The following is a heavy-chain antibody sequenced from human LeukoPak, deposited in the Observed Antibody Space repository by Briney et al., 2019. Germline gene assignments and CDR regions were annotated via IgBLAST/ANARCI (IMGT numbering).Heavy chain of an antibody. D-gene: IGHD1-26*01. Sequence: ASVKVSCKASGYTFTSYDINWVRQATGQWLEWMGWMNPNSGNTGYAQKFQGRVTMTRNTSISTAYMELSSLRSEDTAVYYCARDGGSYSWFDPWGQGTLVTVSS. CDR2: MNPNSGNT. V-gene: IGHV1-8*01. CDR1: GYTFTSYD. J-gene: IGHJ5*02. CDR3: ARDGGSYSWFDP.